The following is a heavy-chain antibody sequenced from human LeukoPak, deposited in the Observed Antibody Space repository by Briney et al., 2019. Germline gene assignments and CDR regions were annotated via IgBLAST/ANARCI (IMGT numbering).Heavy chain of an antibody. CDR3: AKDFRSRYFDWPFGPNWFDP. CDR1: GFTFSSYA. CDR2: ISGSGDST. J-gene: IGHJ5*02. V-gene: IGHV3-23*01. Sequence: GGSLRLSCAASGFTFSSYAMIWVRQAPGKGLEWVSAISGSGDSTYSADSVKGRFTISRDNSKNTLYLQMDSLRAEDTAVYYCAKDFRSRYFDWPFGPNWFDPWGQGTLVTVSS. D-gene: IGHD3-9*01.